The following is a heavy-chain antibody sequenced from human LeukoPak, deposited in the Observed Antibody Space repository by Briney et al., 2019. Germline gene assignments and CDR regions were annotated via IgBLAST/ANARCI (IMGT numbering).Heavy chain of an antibody. J-gene: IGHJ6*03. CDR1: GFTFSSYE. V-gene: IGHV3-48*03. CDR3: ARENPESQNGPPHMDV. D-gene: IGHD1-1*01. CDR2: ISSSGNPR. Sequence: GGSLRLSCAASGFTFSSYEMNWVRQAPGKGLEWLSYISSSGNPRYYADSLKGRFTISRDNAKNSLYLQMNSLRAEDTAVYFCARENPESQNGPPHMDVWGKGTTVTISS.